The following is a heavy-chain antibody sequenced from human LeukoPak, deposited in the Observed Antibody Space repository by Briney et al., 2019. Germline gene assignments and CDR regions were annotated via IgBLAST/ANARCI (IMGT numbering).Heavy chain of an antibody. CDR3: ARWLGNGFDM. V-gene: IGHV4-38-2*01. D-gene: IGHD6-19*01. CDR2: IHHGGNT. Sequence: SEPLSLLCVLCGYLVSSNSDWAWLSQCPGEGLVGIGSIHHGGNTYYTPSPICRVSMSTDTSQNQCSLDLSSVTAADTAVFYCARWLGNGFDMWGQGTMVTVSS. J-gene: IGHJ3*02. CDR1: GYLVSSNSD.